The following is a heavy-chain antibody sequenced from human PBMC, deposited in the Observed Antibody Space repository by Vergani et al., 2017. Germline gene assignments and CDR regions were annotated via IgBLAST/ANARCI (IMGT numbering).Heavy chain of an antibody. D-gene: IGHD3-22*01. CDR2: ISGSGGST. Sequence: EVQLLESGGGLVQPGGSLRLSCAASGFTFSSYAMSWVRQAPGKGLEWVSAISGSGGSTYYADSVKGRFTISRDNSKNTLYLQMNSLRAEDTAVYYCARXKVVITLLGYGMDVWGQGTTVTVSS. J-gene: IGHJ6*02. CDR1: GFTFSSYA. CDR3: ARXKVVITLLGYGMDV. V-gene: IGHV3-23*01.